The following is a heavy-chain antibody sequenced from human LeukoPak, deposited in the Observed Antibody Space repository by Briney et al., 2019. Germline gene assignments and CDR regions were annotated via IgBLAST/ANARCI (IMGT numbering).Heavy chain of an antibody. J-gene: IGHJ4*02. V-gene: IGHV1-8*01. CDR3: ARVDRTNPIDY. D-gene: IGHD1-14*01. CDR2: MNPNSGNT. Sequence: ASVKVSCKASGYTFPSYDINWVRQATGQGLEWMGWMNPNSGNTGYAQKCQGRVTMTRNTSISTAYMELSSLRSEDTAVYYCARVDRTNPIDYWGQGTLVTVSS. CDR1: GYTFPSYD.